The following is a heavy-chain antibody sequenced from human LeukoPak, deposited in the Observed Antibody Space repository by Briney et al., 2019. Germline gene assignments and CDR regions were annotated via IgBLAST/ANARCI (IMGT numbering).Heavy chain of an antibody. J-gene: IGHJ5*02. CDR2: INSDGSST. CDR3: ASAGYYDSSGYYQRNQDVIGWFDP. D-gene: IGHD3-22*01. V-gene: IGHV3-74*01. CDR1: GFTYSSYW. Sequence: GGSLRLSCAASGFTYSSYWMHWVRQAPGKGLVWVSRINSDGSSTYYADSVKGRFTISRHNSKNTLYLQMNSLRAEDTAVYYCASAGYYDSSGYYQRNQDVIGWFDPWGQGTLVTVSS.